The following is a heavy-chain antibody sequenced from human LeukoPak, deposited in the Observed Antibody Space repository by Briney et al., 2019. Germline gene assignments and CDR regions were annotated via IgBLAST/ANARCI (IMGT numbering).Heavy chain of an antibody. CDR1: CVSISSSSDY. V-gene: IGHV4-39*07. CDR3: ARGGNCSGGSCYSDRGWFDP. D-gene: IGHD2-15*01. J-gene: IGHJ5*02. Sequence: SETLSLTCTVSCVSISSSSDYWGWVRQPPAKGLEWSGSLYYSGSTYYNPSLKSRVTISVDTSKNQFSLKLSSVTAADTAVYYCARGGNCSGGSCYSDRGWFDPWGQGTLVTVSS. CDR2: LYYSGST.